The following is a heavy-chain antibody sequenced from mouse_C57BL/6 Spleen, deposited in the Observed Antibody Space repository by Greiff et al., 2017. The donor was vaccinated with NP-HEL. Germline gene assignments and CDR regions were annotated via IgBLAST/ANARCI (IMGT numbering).Heavy chain of an antibody. CDR3: TRSLYYGSSTGYFDV. D-gene: IGHD1-1*01. CDR1: GYTFTDYE. V-gene: IGHV1-15*01. Sequence: VKLKQSGAELVRPGASVTLSCKASGYTFTDYEMHWVKQTPVHGLEWIGAIDPETGGTAYNQKFKGKAILTADKSSSTAYMELRSLTSEDSAVYYCTRSLYYGSSTGYFDVWGTGTTVTVSS. CDR2: IDPETGGT. J-gene: IGHJ1*03.